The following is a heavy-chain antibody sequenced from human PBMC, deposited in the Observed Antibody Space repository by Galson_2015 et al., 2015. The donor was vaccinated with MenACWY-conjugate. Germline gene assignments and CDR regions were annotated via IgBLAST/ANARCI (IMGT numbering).Heavy chain of an antibody. D-gene: IGHD4-11*01. CDR2: ITAGPITP. CDR1: GFTFSSYA. Sequence: SLRLSCAASGFTFSSYAVSWVRQAPGKGLEWVSAITAGPITPYYIASVKGRFTISRDNSKNTLFLQMNSLRAEDTALYFCARVDYNANGNVYWGQGTLVTVSS. V-gene: IGHV3-23*01. CDR3: ARVDYNANGNVY. J-gene: IGHJ1*01.